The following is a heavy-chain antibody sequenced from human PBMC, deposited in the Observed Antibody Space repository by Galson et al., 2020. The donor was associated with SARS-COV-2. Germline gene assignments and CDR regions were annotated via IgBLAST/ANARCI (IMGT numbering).Heavy chain of an antibody. J-gene: IGHJ4*02. CDR2: TYYKSKWNN. CDR3: ARSYTSALDY. V-gene: IGHV6-1*01. Sequence: SETLSLTCAISGDSVSSDSAAWNWIRQSLSRGLEWLGRTYYKSKWNNDYAESVKGRISINPDTSKNQFSLQVSSVTPEDTAVYYCARSYTSALDYWGQGTLVTVSS. CDR1: GDSVSSDSAA. D-gene: IGHD2-2*02.